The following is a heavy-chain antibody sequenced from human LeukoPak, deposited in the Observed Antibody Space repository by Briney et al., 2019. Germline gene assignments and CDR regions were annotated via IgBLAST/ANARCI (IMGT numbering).Heavy chain of an antibody. CDR3: ARDSKDFWSGYYSGYYYYYMDV. D-gene: IGHD3-3*01. CDR2: INPNSGGT. CDR1: GYTFTGYY. Sequence: ASVKVSCKASGYTFTGYYMHWVRQAPGQGLEWMGWINPNSGGTNYAQKFQGRVTMTRDTSISTAYMELSRLRSDDTAVYYCARDSKDFWSGYYSGYYYYYMDVWGKGTTVTASS. J-gene: IGHJ6*03. V-gene: IGHV1-2*02.